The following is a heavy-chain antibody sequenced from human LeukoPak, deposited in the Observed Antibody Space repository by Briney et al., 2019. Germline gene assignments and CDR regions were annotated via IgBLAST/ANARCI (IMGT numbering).Heavy chain of an antibody. V-gene: IGHV1-46*01. CDR3: ARGHPEGPIQLNDYGSYYFDY. CDR2: INPSGGST. J-gene: IGHJ4*02. D-gene: IGHD4-17*01. CDR1: GYTFTSYY. Sequence: ASVKVSCEASGYTFTSYYMHWVRQAPGQGLERMGIINPSGGSTSYAQKFQGRVTMTRDMSTSTVYMELSSLRSEDTAVYYCARGHPEGPIQLNDYGSYYFDYWGQGTLVTVSS.